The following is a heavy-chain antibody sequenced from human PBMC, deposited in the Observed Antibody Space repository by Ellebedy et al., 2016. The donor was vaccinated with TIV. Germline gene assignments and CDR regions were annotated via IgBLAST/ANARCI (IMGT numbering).Heavy chain of an antibody. CDR2: IYYSGST. Sequence: SETLSLXXTVSGGSISSYYWSWIRQHPGKGLEWIGYIYYSGSTYYNPSLKSRVTISVDTSKNQFSLKLSSVTAADTAVYYCARQQLHLDYYDSSGYPKHFDYWGQGTLVTVSS. CDR3: ARQQLHLDYYDSSGYPKHFDY. V-gene: IGHV4-59*06. D-gene: IGHD3-22*01. CDR1: GGSISSYY. J-gene: IGHJ4*02.